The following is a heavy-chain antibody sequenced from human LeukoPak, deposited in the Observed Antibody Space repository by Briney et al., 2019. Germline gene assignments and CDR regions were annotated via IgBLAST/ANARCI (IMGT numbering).Heavy chain of an antibody. Sequence: GGSLRLSCAASGFTFSSYGMSWVRQAPGKGLEWVSAISGSGGSTYYADSVKGRFTISRDNSKNTLYLQMNSLRAEDTAVYYCAEVQWLVRTYFDYWGQGTLVTVSS. V-gene: IGHV3-23*01. CDR3: AEVQWLVRTYFDY. J-gene: IGHJ4*02. D-gene: IGHD6-19*01. CDR2: ISGSGGST. CDR1: GFTFSSYG.